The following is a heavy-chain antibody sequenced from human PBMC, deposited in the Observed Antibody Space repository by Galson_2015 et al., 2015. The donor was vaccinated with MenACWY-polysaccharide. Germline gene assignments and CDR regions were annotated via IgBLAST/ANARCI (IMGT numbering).Heavy chain of an antibody. D-gene: IGHD3-3*01. CDR3: ARGPEWAYFDY. J-gene: IGHJ4*02. V-gene: IGHV3-48*03. Sequence: SLRLSCAASGFTFSSYEFNWVRQASGKGLEWVSYISSDISVTHYADSVKGRFTISRDNAKNSLYLQMNSLRAEDTAVYYCARGPEWAYFDYWGQGTLVTVSS. CDR2: ISSDISVT. CDR1: GFTFSSYE.